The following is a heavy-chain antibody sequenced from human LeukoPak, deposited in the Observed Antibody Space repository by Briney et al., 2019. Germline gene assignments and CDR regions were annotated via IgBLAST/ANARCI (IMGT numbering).Heavy chain of an antibody. CDR2: VFHSGST. V-gene: IGHV4-39*01. CDR1: DASISSSYFY. Sequence: SETLSLTCTVSDASISSSYFYWSWIRQPPEKGLEWIGNVFHSGSTHYSPSLKSRVTISVDTSRKQFSLRLSAATAADPAVYYCARQRGVSWVNDYWGQGTLVTVSS. CDR3: ARQRGVSWVNDY. D-gene: IGHD1-26*01. J-gene: IGHJ4*02.